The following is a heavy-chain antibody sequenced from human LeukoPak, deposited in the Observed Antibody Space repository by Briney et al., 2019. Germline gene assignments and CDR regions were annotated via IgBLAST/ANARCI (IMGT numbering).Heavy chain of an antibody. V-gene: IGHV4-31*03. J-gene: IGHJ4*02. CDR1: GGSISSGGYY. CDR3: ARATSPGHYFDD. D-gene: IGHD7-27*01. CDR2: IYYNGGT. Sequence: SETLPLTCTVSGGSISSGGYYWSWIRQHPGAGLEWIAYIYYNGGTYYNPSLKSRVTISIDTSKNQFSLKLSSVTAADTAVYFCARATSPGHYFDDWGQGTLVTVSS.